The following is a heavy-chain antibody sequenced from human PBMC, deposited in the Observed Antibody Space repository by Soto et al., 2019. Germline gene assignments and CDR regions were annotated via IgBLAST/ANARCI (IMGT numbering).Heavy chain of an antibody. Sequence: GASVKVSCKASGYTFTSYAMHWVRQAPGQRLEWMGWINAGNGNTKYSQKFQGRVTITRDTSASTAYMELSSLRSEDTAVYYCASNSAAGYYYYYGMDVWGQGTTVTVS. J-gene: IGHJ6*02. D-gene: IGHD6-13*01. CDR3: ASNSAAGYYYYYGMDV. CDR1: GYTFTSYA. CDR2: INAGNGNT. V-gene: IGHV1-3*01.